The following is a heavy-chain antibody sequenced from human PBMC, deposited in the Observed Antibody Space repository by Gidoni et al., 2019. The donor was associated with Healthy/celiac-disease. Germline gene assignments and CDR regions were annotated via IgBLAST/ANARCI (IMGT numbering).Heavy chain of an antibody. V-gene: IGHV3-48*03. CDR1: GFTFSSYE. Sequence: EVRLVESGGGLVQPGGSLRLSCAASGFTFSSYEMNWVRQAPGKGLEWVSYISSSGSTIYYADSVKGRFTISRDNAKNSLYLQMNSLRAEDTAVYYCARESRLITLDYWGQGTLVTVSS. D-gene: IGHD3-22*01. J-gene: IGHJ4*02. CDR3: ARESRLITLDY. CDR2: ISSSGSTI.